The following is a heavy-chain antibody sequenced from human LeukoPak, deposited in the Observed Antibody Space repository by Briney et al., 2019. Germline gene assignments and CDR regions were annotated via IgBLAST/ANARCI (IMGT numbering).Heavy chain of an antibody. CDR1: GFTFSNSW. CDR3: ARSTAGLDY. V-gene: IGHV3-7*01. Sequence: GGSLRLSCPASGFTFSNSWMAWVRQAPGKGLEWVANIKPDGSEKYYVDSVKGRFTISKDNAKNSLYLQMNSLRVEDTAMYYCARSTAGLDYWGRGTLVTVSS. D-gene: IGHD5-18*01. CDR2: IKPDGSEK. J-gene: IGHJ4*02.